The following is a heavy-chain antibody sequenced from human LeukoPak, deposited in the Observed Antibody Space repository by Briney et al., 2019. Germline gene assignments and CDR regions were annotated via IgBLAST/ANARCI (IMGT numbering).Heavy chain of an antibody. J-gene: IGHJ6*04. D-gene: IGHD5-18*01. V-gene: IGHV4-59*01. CDR1: GGSISSYY. CDR2: IYYSGST. Sequence: SETLSLTCTVSGGSISSYYWSWIRQPPGKGLEWIGYIYYSGSTNYNPSLKSRVTIPVDTSKNQFSLNVSSVTAADTAVYYCARAPYSYGFYYGMDVWGKGTTVTVSS. CDR3: ARAPYSYGFYYGMDV.